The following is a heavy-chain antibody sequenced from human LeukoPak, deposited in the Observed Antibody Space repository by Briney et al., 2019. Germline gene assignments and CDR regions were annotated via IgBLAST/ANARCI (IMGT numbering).Heavy chain of an antibody. CDR1: GFSLTTFG. CDR2: IQSDGNER. J-gene: IGHJ5*02. CDR3: AKDRPIKGGFDP. D-gene: IGHD3-16*01. V-gene: IGHV3-30*02. Sequence: PGGSLRLSCVVSGFSLTTFGILWVRQAPGKGLEWVAFIQSDGNERYYTESVRGRFTISRDISKNTVYLEMNSLTAEDTAMFYCAKDRPIKGGFDPWGQGTPVTVS.